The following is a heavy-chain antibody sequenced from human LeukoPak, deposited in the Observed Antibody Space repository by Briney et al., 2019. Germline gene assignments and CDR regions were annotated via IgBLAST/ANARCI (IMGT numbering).Heavy chain of an antibody. J-gene: IGHJ4*02. Sequence: PSQTLSLTCPVSGDSISSSSYYWGWIRQPPGKGLEWIGSIYFSGSTYYNPSLKSRVTISIDTSKNQFFLRLSSVTAADTAMYYCAREYGKIDPTFDHWGQGTLVTVSS. V-gene: IGHV4-39*07. CDR1: GDSISSSSYY. D-gene: IGHD4-17*01. CDR3: AREYGKIDPTFDH. CDR2: IYFSGST.